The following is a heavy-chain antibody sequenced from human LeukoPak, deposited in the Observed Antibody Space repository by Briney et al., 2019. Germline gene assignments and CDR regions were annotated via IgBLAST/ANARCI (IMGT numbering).Heavy chain of an antibody. J-gene: IGHJ4*02. Sequence: ASVKVSCKASGGTFSSYAISWVRQAPGQGLEWMGRIIPIFVIANYAQKFQGRVTITADKSTSTAYMELSSLRSEDTAVYYCARIERDCYHNYYFDYWGQGTLVTVSS. V-gene: IGHV1-69*04. CDR2: IIPIFVIA. CDR3: ARIERDCYHNYYFDY. D-gene: IGHD5-24*01. CDR1: GGTFSSYA.